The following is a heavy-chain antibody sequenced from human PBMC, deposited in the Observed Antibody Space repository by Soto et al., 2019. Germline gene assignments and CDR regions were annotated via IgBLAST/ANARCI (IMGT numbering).Heavy chain of an antibody. CDR1: GGSISSYY. Sequence: SETLSLTCTVSGGSISSYYWRWIRQSPGRGLEWIGYVHYSGTTNYNPSLKSRVAMSLDSSKRQFSLTLNSVTAADTAVYYCARRTAPIYGHSPGAGYLDFWGQEIQDTVSS. J-gene: IGHJ4*02. V-gene: IGHV4-59*01. D-gene: IGHD4-17*01. CDR3: ARRTAPIYGHSPGAGYLDF. CDR2: VHYSGTT.